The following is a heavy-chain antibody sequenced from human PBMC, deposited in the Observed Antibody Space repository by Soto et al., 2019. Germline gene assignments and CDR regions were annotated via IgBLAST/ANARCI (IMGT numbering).Heavy chain of an antibody. CDR1: GGSISRTTDY. J-gene: IGHJ4*02. CDR3: ARRVTRPERFDY. D-gene: IGHD4-4*01. Sequence: SETLSLTCIVSGGSISRTTDYWGWIRQPPGKGLEWIGNIYYSANTFYNPSLQSRVTISVDTSKNQFSLKLTSATAADTAVYYCARRVTRPERFDYWGQGALVTVSS. V-gene: IGHV4-39*01. CDR2: IYYSANT.